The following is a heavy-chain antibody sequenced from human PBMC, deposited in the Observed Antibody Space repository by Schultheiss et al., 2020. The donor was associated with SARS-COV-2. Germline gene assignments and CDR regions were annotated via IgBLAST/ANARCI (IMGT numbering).Heavy chain of an antibody. D-gene: IGHD6-19*01. CDR3: AREGGQPVAGYFDY. Sequence: SVKVSCKASRGTFSSYAISWVRQAPGQGLEWMGGIIPIFGTANYAQKFQGRVTITADESTSTAYMELSSLRSEDTAVYYCAREGGQPVAGYFDYWGQGTLVTVAS. V-gene: IGHV1-69*13. CDR2: IIPIFGTA. J-gene: IGHJ4*02. CDR1: RGTFSSYA.